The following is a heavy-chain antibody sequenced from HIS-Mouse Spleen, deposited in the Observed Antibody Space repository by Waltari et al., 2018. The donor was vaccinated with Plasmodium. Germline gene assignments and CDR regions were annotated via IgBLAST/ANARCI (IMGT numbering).Heavy chain of an antibody. D-gene: IGHD3-9*01. CDR2: ISGSGGST. Sequence: EVQLLESGGGLVQPGGSLRLSCAASGFTFGRFALGWVRQAPGKGLEWVSAISGSGGSTYYADSVKGRFTISRDNSKNTLYLQMNSLRAEDTAVYYCAKTIKYYDILTGYPFDYWGQGTLVTVSS. V-gene: IGHV3-23*01. J-gene: IGHJ4*02. CDR1: GFTFGRFA. CDR3: AKTIKYYDILTGYPFDY.